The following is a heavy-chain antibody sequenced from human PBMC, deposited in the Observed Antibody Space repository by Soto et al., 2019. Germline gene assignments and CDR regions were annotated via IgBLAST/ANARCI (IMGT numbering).Heavy chain of an antibody. D-gene: IGHD3-22*01. V-gene: IGHV4-39*01. CDR3: ATKTNGLYDSSGYDWGTFDY. Sequence: SETLCLTCTVSGGSISSSSYYWGWIRQPPGKGLEWIGSIYYSGSTYYNPSLKSRVTISVDTSKNQFSLKLSSVTAADTAVYYCATKTNGLYDSSGYDWGTFDYWGQGTLVT. CDR2: IYYSGST. CDR1: GGSISSSSYY. J-gene: IGHJ4*02.